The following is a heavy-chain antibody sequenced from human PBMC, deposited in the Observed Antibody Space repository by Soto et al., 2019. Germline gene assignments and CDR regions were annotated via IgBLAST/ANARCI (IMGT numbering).Heavy chain of an antibody. Sequence: SETLSLTCAVSGDSIGSGDFYWTWIRQSPGKGLDYIGYIYKSGRTYYNPSLKSRPIISLDTSKSQFFLSLSSVTAADTAVYYCARSLSASSGWFDPGGQGTLVTVSS. CDR1: GDSIGSGDFY. V-gene: IGHV4-30-4*01. CDR3: ARSLSASSGWFDP. J-gene: IGHJ5*02. D-gene: IGHD6-6*01. CDR2: IYKSGRT.